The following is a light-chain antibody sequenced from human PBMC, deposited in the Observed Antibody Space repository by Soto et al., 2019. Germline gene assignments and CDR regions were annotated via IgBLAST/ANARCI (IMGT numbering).Light chain of an antibody. Sequence: EIVLTQSPGTLSLSPGERATLSCRASQSVSSSYLAWYQQKPGQAPRLLIYGASSRATGIPDRFSGSGSGTDFTLTISRLEPEDFAGYYCQQYGSSPVTFGQGTKGESK. CDR3: QQYGSSPVT. CDR2: GAS. J-gene: IGKJ1*01. CDR1: QSVSSSY. V-gene: IGKV3-20*01.